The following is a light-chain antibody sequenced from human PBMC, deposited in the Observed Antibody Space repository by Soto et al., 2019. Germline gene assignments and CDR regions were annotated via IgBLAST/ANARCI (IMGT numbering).Light chain of an antibody. CDR2: GAS. J-gene: IGKJ1*01. Sequence: EIVLTQSPATLSVSPGERATLSCRASQSVSSSLAWYQQKPGQAPRLLIHGASNRATGIPDRFSGSGSGTDFTLTISRLEPEDFAVYHCQQYGSSPRTFGQGTKVDI. V-gene: IGKV3-20*01. CDR3: QQYGSSPRT. CDR1: QSVSSS.